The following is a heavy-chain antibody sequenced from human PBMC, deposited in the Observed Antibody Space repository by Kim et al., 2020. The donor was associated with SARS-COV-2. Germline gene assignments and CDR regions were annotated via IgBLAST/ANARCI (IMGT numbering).Heavy chain of an antibody. CDR2: ISGSGGST. CDR3: AKLEMEYYYDSSGESWFDP. Sequence: GGSLRLSCAASGFTFSSYAMSWVRQAPGKGLEWVSAISGSGGSTYYADSVKGRFTISRDNSKNTLYLQMNSLRAEDTAVYYCAKLEMEYYYDSSGESWFDPWGQGTLVTVSS. D-gene: IGHD3-22*01. V-gene: IGHV3-23*01. CDR1: GFTFSSYA. J-gene: IGHJ5*02.